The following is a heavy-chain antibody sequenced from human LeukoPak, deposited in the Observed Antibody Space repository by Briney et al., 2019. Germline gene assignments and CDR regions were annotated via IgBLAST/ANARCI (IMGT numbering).Heavy chain of an antibody. CDR3: ASGITMIVVVSSDAFDI. J-gene: IGHJ3*02. Sequence: GSVKVSCKASGYTFTGYYMHWVRQAPGQGLEWMGWINPNSGGTNYAQKFQGRVTMTRDTSISTAYMELSRLRSDDTAVYYCASGITMIVVVSSDAFDIWGQGTMVTVSS. D-gene: IGHD3-22*01. V-gene: IGHV1-2*02. CDR2: INPNSGGT. CDR1: GYTFTGYY.